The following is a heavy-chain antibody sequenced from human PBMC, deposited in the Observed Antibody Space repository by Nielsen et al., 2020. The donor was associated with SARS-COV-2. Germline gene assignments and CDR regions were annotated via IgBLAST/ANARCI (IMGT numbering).Heavy chain of an antibody. D-gene: IGHD6-13*01. CDR1: GFTFSSYA. J-gene: IGHJ5*02. Sequence: LKISCAASGFTFSSYAMSWVRQAPGKGLEWVSAISGSGGSTYYADSVKGRFTISRDNSKNTLYLQMNSLRAEDTAVYYCAKDLGYSSYNWFDPWGQGTLVTVSS. CDR3: AKDLGYSSYNWFDP. CDR2: ISGSGGST. V-gene: IGHV3-23*01.